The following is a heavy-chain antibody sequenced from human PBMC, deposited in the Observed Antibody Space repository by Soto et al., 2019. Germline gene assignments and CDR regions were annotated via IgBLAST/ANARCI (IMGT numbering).Heavy chain of an antibody. CDR3: ATDRSLYDSSGYYQVYHHY. Sequence: GGSLRLSCAASGFTFSSYAMSWVRQAPGKGLEWVSAISGSGGSTYYADSVKGRFTIHRANSKNTLYLQMNSLRAEDTAVYYCATDRSLYDSSGYYQVYHHYWGQGTLVTVSS. V-gene: IGHV3-23*01. CDR2: ISGSGGST. D-gene: IGHD3-22*01. CDR1: GFTFSSYA. J-gene: IGHJ4*02.